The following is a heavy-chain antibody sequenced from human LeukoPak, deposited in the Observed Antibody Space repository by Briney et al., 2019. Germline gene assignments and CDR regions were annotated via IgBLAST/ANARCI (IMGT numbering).Heavy chain of an antibody. D-gene: IGHD3-10*01. V-gene: IGHV1-46*01. J-gene: IGHJ3*02. CDR2: INPSGGST. Sequence: GASVKVSCKASGYTFTSYYMHWVRQAPGQGLEWMGIINPSGGSTSYAQKFQGRVTMTRDMSTSTVYMELSSLRSEDTAVYYCARDRQGFGESRPDAFDIWGQGTMVTVSS. CDR1: GYTFTSYY. CDR3: ARDRQGFGESRPDAFDI.